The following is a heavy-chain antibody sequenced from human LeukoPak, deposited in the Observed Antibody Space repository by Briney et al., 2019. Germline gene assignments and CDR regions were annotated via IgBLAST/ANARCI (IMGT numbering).Heavy chain of an antibody. D-gene: IGHD2-21*02. CDR3: TTDFVVVTAILDY. V-gene: IGHV3-15*01. CDR1: GFTFSNAW. Sequence: GGSLRLSCAASGFTFSNAWVSWVRQAPGKGLEWVGRIKSKTDGGTTDYAAPVKGRFTISRDDSKNTLYLQMNSLKTEDTAVYYCTTDFVVVTAILDYWGQGTLVTVSS. J-gene: IGHJ4*02. CDR2: IKSKTDGGTT.